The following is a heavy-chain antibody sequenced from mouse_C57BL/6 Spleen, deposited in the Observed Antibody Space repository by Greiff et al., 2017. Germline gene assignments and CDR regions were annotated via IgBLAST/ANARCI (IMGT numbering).Heavy chain of an antibody. J-gene: IGHJ2*01. D-gene: IGHD2-4*01. V-gene: IGHV1-63*01. CDR2: IYPGGGYT. Sequence: QVQLQQSGAELVRPGTSVKMSCKASGYTFTNYWIGWAKQRPGHGLEWIGDIYPGGGYTNYNEKFKGKATLTADKSSSTAYMQFSSLTSEDSAIYYCARSDYDYDWGCDYWGRGTTLTVSS. CDR3: ARSDYDYDWGCDY. CDR1: GYTFTNYW.